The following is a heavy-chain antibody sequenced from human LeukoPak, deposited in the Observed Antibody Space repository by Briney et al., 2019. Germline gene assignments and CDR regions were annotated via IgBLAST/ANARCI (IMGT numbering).Heavy chain of an antibody. D-gene: IGHD3-16*01. CDR2: ISGSGGST. J-gene: IGHJ4*02. V-gene: IGHV3-23*01. CDR3: AKDLLGLTVSGDY. CDR1: GLTFSSYA. Sequence: GGSLRLSCAASGLTFSSYAMSWVRQAPGKGLEWVSAISGSGGSTYYADSVKGRFTISRDNSKNTLYLQMNSLRAEDTAVYYCAKDLLGLTVSGDYWGQGTLVTVSS.